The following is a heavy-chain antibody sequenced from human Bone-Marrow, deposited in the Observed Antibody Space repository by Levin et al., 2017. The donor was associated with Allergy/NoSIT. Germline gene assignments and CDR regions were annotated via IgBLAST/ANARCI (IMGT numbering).Heavy chain of an antibody. Sequence: GESLKISCAASGFTFSNAWMNWVRQAPGKGLEWVGRIKSKADGGTTDYAAPVKGRFTISRDDSKNTLYLQMNSLKTEDTAVYYCSTDALNPAIEAAGLYYYYSMDVWGQGTTVTVSS. CDR1: GFTFSNAW. CDR3: STDALNPAIEAAGLYYYYSMDV. CDR2: IKSKADGGTT. D-gene: IGHD6-13*01. J-gene: IGHJ6*02. V-gene: IGHV3-15*07.